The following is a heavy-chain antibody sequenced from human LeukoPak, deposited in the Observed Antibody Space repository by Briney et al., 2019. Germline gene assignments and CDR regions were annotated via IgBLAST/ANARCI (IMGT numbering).Heavy chain of an antibody. V-gene: IGHV4-39*01. D-gene: IGHD1-26*01. J-gene: IGHJ3*02. CDR1: GGSISSYY. Sequence: SETLSLTCIVSGGSISSYYWSWIRQPPGKGLEWIGSIYYSGSTYYNPSLKSRVTIFVDTSKNQFSLKLSSVTGANTAVYYCARRVVGATIDAFDIWGQGTMVTVSS. CDR2: IYYSGST. CDR3: ARRVVGATIDAFDI.